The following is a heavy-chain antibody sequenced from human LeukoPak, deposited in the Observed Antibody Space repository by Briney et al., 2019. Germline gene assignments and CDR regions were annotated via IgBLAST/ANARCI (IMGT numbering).Heavy chain of an antibody. D-gene: IGHD1-1*01. CDR2: ISGSGGST. CDR3: AKFFWNGGN. J-gene: IGHJ4*02. CDR1: GFTFSSYA. V-gene: IGHV3-23*01. Sequence: GGSLRLSCVASGFTFSSYAMSWVRQAPGKGLEWVSAISGSGGSTYYADSVKGRFTISRDNSKSMLFLQMNSLRAEDTAVYYCAKFFWNGGNWGQGTLVTVSS.